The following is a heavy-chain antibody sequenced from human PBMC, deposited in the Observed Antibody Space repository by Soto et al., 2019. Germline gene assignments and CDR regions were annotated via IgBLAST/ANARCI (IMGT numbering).Heavy chain of an antibody. Sequence: EVQLVETGGGLIQPGGSLRLSCAASGFTVSSNYMSWVRQAPGKGLEWVSVIYSGGSPYYADSVKCRFTSSRDTSNNTLYRQMNSQRAEDNATYYCARDLRSSPNPFDDWGQGTLVTVSS. CDR3: ARDLRSSPNPFDD. D-gene: IGHD6-13*01. V-gene: IGHV3-53*02. CDR2: IYSGGSP. CDR1: GFTVSSNY. J-gene: IGHJ4*02.